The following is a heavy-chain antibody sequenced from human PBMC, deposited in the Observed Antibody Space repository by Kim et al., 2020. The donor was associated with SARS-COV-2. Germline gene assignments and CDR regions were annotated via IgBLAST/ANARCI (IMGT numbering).Heavy chain of an antibody. CDR1: GYTFSKYW. CDR3: AKTSRTGLATGY. Sequence: GESLKHSWQGSGYTFSKYWIAWVRQTPDKGLEWVGIIYPDDSDTKYSPSFQGRVIISADTSSSTAFLQWRSLQASDTAMYYCAKTSRTGLATGY. CDR2: IYPDDSDT. V-gene: IGHV5-51*01. J-gene: IGHJ4*03.